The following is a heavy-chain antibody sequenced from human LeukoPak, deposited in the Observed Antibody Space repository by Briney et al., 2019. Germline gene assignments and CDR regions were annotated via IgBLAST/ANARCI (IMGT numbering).Heavy chain of an antibody. CDR2: ISGSGAAT. J-gene: IGHJ4*02. CDR1: GFTFNNYV. D-gene: IGHD7-27*01. V-gene: IGHV3-23*01. CDR3: AKDGADWGSYFDY. Sequence: PGGSLRLSCAASGFTFNNYVMNWVRQAPGKGLEWVSAISGSGAATHYADSVKGRFTVSRDNSRNTLYLQMNSLRAEDTALYYCAKDGADWGSYFDYWGQGTLVTVSS.